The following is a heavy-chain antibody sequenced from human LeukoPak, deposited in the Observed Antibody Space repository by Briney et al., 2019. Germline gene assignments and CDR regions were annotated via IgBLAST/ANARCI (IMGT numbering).Heavy chain of an antibody. D-gene: IGHD3-22*01. CDR2: IYPGDSDT. CDR3: ARLDDSSGYEFDY. Sequence: PGESLKISCKGSGYSFTSYWLGWVRQMPGKGLEWMGIIYPGDSDTRYSPSFQGQVTISADKSISTAYLQWSGLKASDTAMYYCARLDDSSGYEFDYWGQGTLVTVSS. V-gene: IGHV5-51*01. J-gene: IGHJ4*02. CDR1: GYSFTSYW.